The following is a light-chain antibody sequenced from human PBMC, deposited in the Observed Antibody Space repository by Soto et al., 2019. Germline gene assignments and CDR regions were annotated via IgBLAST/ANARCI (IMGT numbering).Light chain of an antibody. J-gene: IGKJ4*01. V-gene: IGKV3-15*01. CDR1: QSINSD. CDR2: GAS. Sequence: EIVMTQSPATLAVSPGETTRLSCRASQSINSDVAWYQQKLGQTPRLLIHGASTRATGIAARFSGSGSGTEFTLTNSGVQSEDFATYYCQQYNYWPVTFGGGTKVEIK. CDR3: QQYNYWPVT.